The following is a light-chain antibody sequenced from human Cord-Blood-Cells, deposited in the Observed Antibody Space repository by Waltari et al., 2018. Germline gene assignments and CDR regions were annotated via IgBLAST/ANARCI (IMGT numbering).Light chain of an antibody. V-gene: IGLV2-23*01. J-gene: IGLJ3*02. CDR1: SSDVGRYNL. CDR2: EGS. CDR3: CSYAGSSTWV. Sequence: QSALTQPASVSRSPGQSITISCTGTSSDVGRYNLVSWYQQHPGKAPKLMLYEGSKRPSGVSNRFSGSKSGNTASLTISGLQAEDEADYYCCSYAGSSTWVFGGGTKLTVL.